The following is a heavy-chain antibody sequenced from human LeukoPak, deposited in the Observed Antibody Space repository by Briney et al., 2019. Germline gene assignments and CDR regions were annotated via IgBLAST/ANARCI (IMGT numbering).Heavy chain of an antibody. CDR1: GYTFSGYA. D-gene: IGHD5-24*01. V-gene: IGHV1-3*01. CDR3: ARGIWSATRVDYYLDN. CDR2: INAGNGHT. J-gene: IGHJ4*02. Sequence: ASVKVSCKASGYTFSGYAVHWVRQAPGQRFEWMGWINAGNGHTKYSQNFQGRVTITRDSSANIVYMELSSLTSEDTAVYYCARGIWSATRVDYYLDNWGQGTLVTVSS.